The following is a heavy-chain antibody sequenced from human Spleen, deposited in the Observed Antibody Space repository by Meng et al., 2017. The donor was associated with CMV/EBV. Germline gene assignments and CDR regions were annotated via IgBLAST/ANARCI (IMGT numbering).Heavy chain of an antibody. CDR2: INPTGGYT. Sequence: CKASGYTFTNYYMYWVRQAPGQGLEWMGIINPTGGYTNYAQRFQGRVTMTRDTTTGTVYMEVNSLRSKDTAMYYCARRGDWGDAADSWGQGTMVTVSS. CDR3: ARRGDWGDAADS. CDR1: GYTFTNYY. D-gene: IGHD7-27*01. V-gene: IGHV1-46*01. J-gene: IGHJ3*01.